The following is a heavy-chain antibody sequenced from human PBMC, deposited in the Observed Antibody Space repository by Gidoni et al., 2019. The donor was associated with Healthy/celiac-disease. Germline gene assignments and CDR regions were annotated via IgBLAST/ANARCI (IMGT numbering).Heavy chain of an antibody. Sequence: EVQLVESGGGLVQPGGSLRLSCAASGFTFSSCWMGWVRQAPGKGLEWVANIKQDGSEKYYVDSVKGRFTISRDNAKISLYLQMNSLRAEDTAVYYCARDQDDYYGSSGYYEPLGLIFDYWGQGTLVTVSS. D-gene: IGHD3-22*01. CDR1: GFTFSSCW. CDR3: ARDQDDYYGSSGYYEPLGLIFDY. J-gene: IGHJ4*02. CDR2: IKQDGSEK. V-gene: IGHV3-7*01.